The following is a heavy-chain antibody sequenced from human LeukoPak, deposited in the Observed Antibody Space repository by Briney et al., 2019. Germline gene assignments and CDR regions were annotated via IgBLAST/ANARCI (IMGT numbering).Heavy chain of an antibody. V-gene: IGHV3-7*01. D-gene: IGHD6-19*01. Sequence: GGSLRPSCAGSGFTFSSYWMSWVRQAPGKGLEWVANIKQDGSEKYYVDSVKGRFTISRDNAKNSLYLQMNSLRAEDTAVYYCARVEYTSGCSDYWGQGTLVIVSS. CDR1: GFTFSSYW. CDR2: IKQDGSEK. CDR3: ARVEYTSGCSDY. J-gene: IGHJ4*02.